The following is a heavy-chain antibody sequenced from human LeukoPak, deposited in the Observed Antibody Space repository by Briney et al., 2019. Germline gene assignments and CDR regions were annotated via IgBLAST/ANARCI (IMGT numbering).Heavy chain of an antibody. J-gene: IGHJ4*02. V-gene: IGHV6-1*01. CDR1: GDSVSSTNTA. D-gene: IGHD2-8*02. CDR2: TYYRSKWST. Sequence: SQTLSLTCAISGDSVSSTNTAWNWIRQSPSRGLEWLGRTYYRSKWSTDYAESMKGRININPDTSKNQFSLQLNSVTPEDTAIYYCARLYCTSSARYALDYWGQGTLVTVSS. CDR3: ARLYCTSSARYALDY.